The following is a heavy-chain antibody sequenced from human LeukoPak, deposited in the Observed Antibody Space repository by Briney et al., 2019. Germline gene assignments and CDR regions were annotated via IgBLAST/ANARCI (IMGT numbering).Heavy chain of an antibody. J-gene: IGHJ5*02. D-gene: IGHD2-15*01. Sequence: PSETLSLTCSVSGGSISSSDSYWGWIRQPPGKGLEWNGNIYYSGTAYYNPSLKSRVTISVDTSKNEFSLKLTSVTAADTAVYYCARYHCSGGSCYARWYDPWGQGTLVTVSA. V-gene: IGHV4-39*01. CDR1: GGSISSSDSY. CDR2: IYYSGTA. CDR3: ARYHCSGGSCYARWYDP.